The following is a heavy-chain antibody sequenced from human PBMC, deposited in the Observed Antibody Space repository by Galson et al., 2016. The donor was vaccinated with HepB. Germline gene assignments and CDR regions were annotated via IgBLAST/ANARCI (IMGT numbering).Heavy chain of an antibody. Sequence: SLRLSCAASGFTFNYYAMHWVRQAPGKGLEWVAVISYDGSNKYYADSVKGRFTISRDNSKNTLYLQMNSLRAEDTAVYYCASPHSSGWSLLYYFDNWGQGTLVTVSS. V-gene: IGHV3-30-3*01. CDR2: ISYDGSNK. J-gene: IGHJ4*02. CDR3: ASPHSSGWSLLYYFDN. D-gene: IGHD6-19*01. CDR1: GFTFNYYA.